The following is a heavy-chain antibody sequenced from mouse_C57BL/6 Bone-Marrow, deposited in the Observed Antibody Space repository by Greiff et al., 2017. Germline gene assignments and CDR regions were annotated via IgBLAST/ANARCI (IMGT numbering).Heavy chain of an antibody. Sequence: VQLQQSGPVLVKPGASVKMSCKASGYTFTDYYMNWVKQSHGKSLEWIGVINPYNGGTSYNQKFKGKATLTVEQSSSTAYMELNSLTSEDSAVYYGAPYYYGSSYRYFDVWGTGTTVTVSS. CDR2: INPYNGGT. D-gene: IGHD1-1*01. V-gene: IGHV1-19*01. CDR1: GYTFTDYY. CDR3: APYYYGSSYRYFDV. J-gene: IGHJ1*03.